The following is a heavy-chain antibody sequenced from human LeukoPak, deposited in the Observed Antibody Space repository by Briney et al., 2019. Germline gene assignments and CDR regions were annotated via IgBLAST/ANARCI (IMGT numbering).Heavy chain of an antibody. CDR1: GGSISSSNW. J-gene: IGHJ4*02. Sequence: PSGTLSLTCAVSGGSISSSNWWSWVRQPPGKGLEWIGEIYHSGSTNYNPSLKSRVTISVDKSKNQFSLKLSSVTAADTAVYYCARLSGYSYGYDAMGYYFDYWGQGTLVTVSS. CDR3: ARLSGYSYGYDAMGYYFDY. CDR2: IYHSGST. D-gene: IGHD5-18*01. V-gene: IGHV4-4*02.